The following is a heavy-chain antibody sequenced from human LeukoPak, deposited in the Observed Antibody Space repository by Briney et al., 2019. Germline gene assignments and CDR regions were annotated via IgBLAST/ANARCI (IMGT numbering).Heavy chain of an antibody. V-gene: IGHV1-2*02. CDR1: GYTFTGYY. J-gene: IGHJ2*01. CDR2: INPNSGAT. CDR3: ARDPSNTSGRFWYLDV. Sequence: ASVKVSCKASGYTFTGYYMHGVRQAPGQGLDWMGWINPNSGATNYAQKFQGRVTMTRDTSISTAYMELWSLRSDDTAVYYCARDPSNTSGRFWYLDVWGRGTLVTVSA. D-gene: IGHD6-19*01.